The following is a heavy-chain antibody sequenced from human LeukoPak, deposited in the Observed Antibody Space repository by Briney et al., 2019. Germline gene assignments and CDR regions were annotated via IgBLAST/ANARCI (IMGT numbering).Heavy chain of an antibody. J-gene: IGHJ4*02. Sequence: GGSLRLSCAASGFTFSSYAMSWVRQAPGKGLEWVSAISGSGGSTYYADSVKGRFTISRDNSKNTLYLQMNSLRAEDTALYYCARATDYDILTGYYSSGYYFDYWGQGTLVTVSS. D-gene: IGHD3-9*01. CDR3: ARATDYDILTGYYSSGYYFDY. V-gene: IGHV3-23*01. CDR1: GFTFSSYA. CDR2: ISGSGGST.